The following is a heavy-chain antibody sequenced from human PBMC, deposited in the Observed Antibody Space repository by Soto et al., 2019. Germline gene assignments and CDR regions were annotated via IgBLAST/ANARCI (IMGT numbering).Heavy chain of an antibody. Sequence: QVQLVQSGAEVKKPGSSVKVSCKASGGTFSSYSISWVRQAPGQGLEWMGRIIPIFGTANYAQKFQGRVTISADESTSTAYMGLSSLRSEDTAVYYCAREFENNWNYPYYGMAVWGQGTTVTVSS. CDR2: IIPIFGTA. V-gene: IGHV1-69*01. CDR3: AREFENNWNYPYYGMAV. J-gene: IGHJ6*02. CDR1: GGTFSSYS. D-gene: IGHD1-20*01.